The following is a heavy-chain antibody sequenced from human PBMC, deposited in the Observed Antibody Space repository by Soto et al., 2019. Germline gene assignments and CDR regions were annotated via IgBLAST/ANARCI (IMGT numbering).Heavy chain of an antibody. CDR3: ARLSAAWFDP. CDR1: GGSVSSGSYY. V-gene: IGHV4-61*01. CDR2: IYHSGST. D-gene: IGHD6-19*01. J-gene: IGHJ5*02. Sequence: QVQLQESGPGLVKPSETLSLTCTVSGGSVSSGSYYWGWIRQPPGKGLEWIGYIYHSGSTNYNPSLKSRVTISVDTSKNQSSLSLTSVTAADTAVYYCARLSAAWFDPWGQGTLVTVAS.